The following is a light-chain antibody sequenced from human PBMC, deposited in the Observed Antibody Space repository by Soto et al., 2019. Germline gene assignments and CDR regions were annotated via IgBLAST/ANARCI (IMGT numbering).Light chain of an antibody. V-gene: IGKV3-20*01. Sequence: DIVLTQSPGTLSLSPGERGALSCRASQSVSSSYLAWYQQKPGQAPRLLVYGASNRATGIPDRFSGSGSGTDFTLTIGRLEPEDFAVYYCQQYDNSPLTFGGGTKVDIK. CDR1: QSVSSSY. CDR3: QQYDNSPLT. CDR2: GAS. J-gene: IGKJ4*01.